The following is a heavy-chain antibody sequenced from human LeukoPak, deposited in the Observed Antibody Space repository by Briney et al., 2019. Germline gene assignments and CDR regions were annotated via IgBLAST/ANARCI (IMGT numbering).Heavy chain of an antibody. V-gene: IGHV4-38-2*01. CDR2: IYHSGST. D-gene: IGHD3-9*01. Sequence: SETLSLTCAVSGYSISSGYYWGWIRQPPGKGLEWIGSIYHSGSTYYNPSLKSRVTISVDTSKNQFSLKLSSVTAADTAVYYCARVYYDILTGYYNWFDPWGQGTLSPSPQ. CDR3: ARVYYDILTGYYNWFDP. J-gene: IGHJ5*02. CDR1: GYSISSGYY.